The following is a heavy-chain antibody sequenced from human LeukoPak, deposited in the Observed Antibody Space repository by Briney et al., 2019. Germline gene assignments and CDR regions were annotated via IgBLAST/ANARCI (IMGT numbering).Heavy chain of an antibody. J-gene: IGHJ6*03. D-gene: IGHD6-6*01. CDR2: ISGSGGST. CDR3: AKDSSSSDYYYYMDV. V-gene: IGHV3-23*01. CDR1: GFTFSSYA. Sequence: PGGSLRLSXAASGFTFSSYAMSWVRQAPGKGLEWVSAISGSGGSTYYADSVKGRFTISRDNAKNSLYLQMNSLRAEDTAVYYCAKDSSSSDYYYYMDVWGKGTTVTVSS.